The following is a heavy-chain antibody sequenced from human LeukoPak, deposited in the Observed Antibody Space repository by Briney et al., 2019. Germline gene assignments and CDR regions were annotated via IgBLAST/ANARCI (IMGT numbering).Heavy chain of an antibody. V-gene: IGHV4-4*07. CDR1: GSSINVDYITDY. CDR3: ARDLGINTGWYGFDS. CDR2: IHASEIT. D-gene: IGHD6-19*01. J-gene: IGHJ4*02. Sequence: ASETLSLTCNVSGSSINVDYITDYWSWIRQPAGKGLEWIGRIHASEITSYNPSFRGRVTVSLDKSMNQVSLHLASVTAADTAVYYCARDLGINTGWYGFDSWGLGILVTVSS.